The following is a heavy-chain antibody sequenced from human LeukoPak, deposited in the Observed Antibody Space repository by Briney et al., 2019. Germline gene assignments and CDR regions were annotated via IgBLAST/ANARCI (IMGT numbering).Heavy chain of an antibody. CDR1: GYTFITYP. CDR3: VRGIDTTGYFNY. J-gene: IGHJ4*02. CDR2: INTNTGSP. D-gene: IGHD3-22*01. V-gene: IGHV7-4-1*02. Sequence: ASVKVSCKASGYTFITYPMNWVRQAPGQGLEWMGWINTNTGSPTYAQGLTGRFAFSLDTSVSTAFLQINSLKAEDTALYYCVRGIDTTGYFNYWGQGTLVTVSS.